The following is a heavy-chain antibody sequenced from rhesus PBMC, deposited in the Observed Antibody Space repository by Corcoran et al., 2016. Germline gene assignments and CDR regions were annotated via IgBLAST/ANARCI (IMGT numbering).Heavy chain of an antibody. D-gene: IGHD2-33*01. CDR2: ISNGGGRT. J-gene: IGHJ5-2*02. V-gene: IGHV3S5*01. CDR1: GFTFSSYG. Sequence: EVQLVESGGGLVQPGGSLRLSCAASGFTFSSYGMSWVRQAPGKGLEWVSYISNGGGRTYYADSVKGRFTISRDNAKNSLSLQMNSLRAEDTAVYYCTSDLTARGSLDVWGRGVLVTVSS. CDR3: TSDLTARGSLDV.